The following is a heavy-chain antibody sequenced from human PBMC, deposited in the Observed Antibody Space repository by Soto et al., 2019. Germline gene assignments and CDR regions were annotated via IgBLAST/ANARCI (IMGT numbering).Heavy chain of an antibody. D-gene: IGHD6-6*01. J-gene: IGHJ6*03. CDR1: GYTLTELS. CDR2: FDPEDGET. V-gene: IGHV1-24*01. Sequence: QVQLVQSGAEVKKPGASVKVSCKVSGYTLTELSMHWVRQAPGKGLEWMGGFDPEDGETIYAQKFQGRVTMTEDTTTATACMALRGLRSEETAVYYCATRPSIAALQRGYYYYSYVDVWGKGTTVTVSS. CDR3: ATRPSIAALQRGYYYYSYVDV.